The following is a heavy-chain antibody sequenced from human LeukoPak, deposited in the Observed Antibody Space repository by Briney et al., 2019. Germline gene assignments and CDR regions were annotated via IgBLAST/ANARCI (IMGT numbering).Heavy chain of an antibody. CDR2: INEDGTEK. CDR1: GFTFTTYY. Sequence: GGSLRLSCAASGFTFTTYYMTWVRQAPGKGLEWVAHINEDGTEKYSLDSVKGRFTISRDNAKNSLYLQMNSLRAEDTALYYCGRFNRLRFDYWGQGTLVTVSS. D-gene: IGHD1-14*01. CDR3: GRFNRLRFDY. V-gene: IGHV3-7*03. J-gene: IGHJ4*02.